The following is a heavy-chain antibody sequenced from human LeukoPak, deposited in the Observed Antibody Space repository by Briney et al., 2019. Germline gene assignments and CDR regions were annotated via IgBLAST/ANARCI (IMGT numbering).Heavy chain of an antibody. V-gene: IGHV3-21*01. Sequence: PGGSLRLSCATSGFTFSSYGMHWVRQAPGKGLEWVSSISSSSSYIYYADSVKGRFTISRDNAKNSLYLQMNSLRAEDTAVYYCARDLYYDILTGYPNDAFDIWGQGTMVTVSS. D-gene: IGHD3-9*01. J-gene: IGHJ3*02. CDR1: GFTFSSYG. CDR2: ISSSSSYI. CDR3: ARDLYYDILTGYPNDAFDI.